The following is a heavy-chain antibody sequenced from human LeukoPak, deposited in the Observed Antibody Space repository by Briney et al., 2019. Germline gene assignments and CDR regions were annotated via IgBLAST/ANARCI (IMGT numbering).Heavy chain of an antibody. CDR3: AREAGGRGYFDY. CDR1: GGSISSYY. J-gene: IGHJ4*02. V-gene: IGHV4-59*12. CDR2: IYYSGST. Sequence: PSETLSLTCTVSGGSISSYYWSWIRQPPGKGLEWIGYIYYSGSTNYNPSLKSRVTISVDTSKNQFSLKLSSVTAADTAVYYCAREAGGRGYFDYWGQGTLVTVSS. D-gene: IGHD1-1*01.